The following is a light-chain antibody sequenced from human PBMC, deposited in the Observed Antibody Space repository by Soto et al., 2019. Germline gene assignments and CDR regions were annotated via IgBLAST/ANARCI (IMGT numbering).Light chain of an antibody. V-gene: IGKV1-39*01. CDR3: QQRIHSPPPIP. J-gene: IGKJ4*01. CDR2: AAS. CDR1: QSISNY. Sequence: SLVAVSSTIRDTVNNTNRASQSISNYLNWYQQKPGKAPKRLIFAASSLQSGVPSRFTGSGSGTDFTLTISSLEYEDFAGIHCQQRIHSPPPIPFAGGTRL.